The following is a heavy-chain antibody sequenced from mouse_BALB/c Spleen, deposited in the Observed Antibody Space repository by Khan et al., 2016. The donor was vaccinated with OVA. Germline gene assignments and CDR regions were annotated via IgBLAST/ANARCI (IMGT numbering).Heavy chain of an antibody. CDR1: GYTFTSYT. J-gene: IGHJ3*01. V-gene: IGHV1-4*01. CDR2: INPGSGYS. D-gene: IGHD2-10*01. CDR3: ATVGPYHGNYGAWVAY. Sequence: QVQLKQSGAELARPGASVKMSCKASGYTFTSYTIHWVKQRPGQGLEWIGYINPGSGYSNYNQKFRDKATLTADKSSSTAYMQLSSLTSEDSAVYDCATVGPYHGNYGAWVAYWGQGTLVTVSA.